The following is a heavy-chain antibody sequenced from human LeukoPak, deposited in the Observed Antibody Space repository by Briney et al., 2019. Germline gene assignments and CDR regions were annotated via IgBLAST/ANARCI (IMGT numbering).Heavy chain of an antibody. CDR2: IRYDGSNK. CDR1: EVTFGDSA. J-gene: IGHJ4*02. D-gene: IGHD3-10*01. Sequence: PGGSLRLSCRSPEVTFGDSAVSWFRQAPGKGLEWVAYIRYDGSNKYYADSVKGRFTIPRDISKNTLYLQMNSLRAEDTAVYYCAKDRVFELWFEEASPYYFDYWGQGTLVTVSS. V-gene: IGHV3-30*02. CDR3: AKDRVFELWFEEASPYYFDY.